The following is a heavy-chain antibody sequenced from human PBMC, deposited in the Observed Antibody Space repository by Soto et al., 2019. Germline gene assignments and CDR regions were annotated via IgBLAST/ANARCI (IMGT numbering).Heavy chain of an antibody. J-gene: IGHJ6*03. CDR2: IYYSGST. CDR3: ARVAAFDCSSTSCYAYYYYYYMDV. V-gene: IGHV4-59*01. Sequence: SETLSLTCTVSGGSISSYYWSWIRQPPGKGLEWIGYIYYSGSTNYNPSLKSRVTISVDTSKNQFSLKLSSVTAADTAVYYCARVAAFDCSSTSCYAYYYYYYMDVWGKGTTVTVSS. CDR1: GGSISSYY. D-gene: IGHD2-2*01.